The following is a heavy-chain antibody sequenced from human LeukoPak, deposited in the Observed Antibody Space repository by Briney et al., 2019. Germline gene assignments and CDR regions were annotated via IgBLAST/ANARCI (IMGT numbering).Heavy chain of an antibody. Sequence: GGSLRLSCAASGFTFSSYSMNWVRQAPGKGLEWVSSISSSSSYIYYADSVKGRFTISRDNAKNSLYLQMNSLRAEDTAVYYCARCYLSFDAFDIWGQGTMVTVSS. D-gene: IGHD2-2*01. CDR1: GFTFSSYS. J-gene: IGHJ3*02. V-gene: IGHV3-21*01. CDR2: ISSSSSYI. CDR3: ARCYLSFDAFDI.